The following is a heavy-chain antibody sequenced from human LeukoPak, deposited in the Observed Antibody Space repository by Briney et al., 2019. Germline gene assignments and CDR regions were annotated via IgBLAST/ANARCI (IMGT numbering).Heavy chain of an antibody. V-gene: IGHV3-15*01. J-gene: IGHJ4*02. D-gene: IGHD2/OR15-2a*01. CDR1: GFTFSTHS. CDR3: TTAFWAG. CDR2: IKSKTDGGTT. Sequence: GGSLRLSCAASGFTFSTHSMSWVRQAPGQGLEWVGRIKSKTDGGTTDYAAPVKGRFTISRDDSKNTLYLQVNSLKTEDTAVYYCTTAFWAGWGQGTLVTVSS.